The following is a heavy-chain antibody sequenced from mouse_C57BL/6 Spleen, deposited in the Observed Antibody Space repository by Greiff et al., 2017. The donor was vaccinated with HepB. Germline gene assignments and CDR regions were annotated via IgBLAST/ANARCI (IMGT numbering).Heavy chain of an antibody. V-gene: IGHV1-15*01. Sequence: VQLQQSGAELVRPGASVTLSCKASGYTFTDYEMHWVKQTPVHGLEWIGAIDPETGGTAYNQKFKGKAILTADKSSSTAYMELRSLTSEDSAVYYCTRSYGSSPSYWYFDVWGTGTTVTVSS. CDR2: IDPETGGT. J-gene: IGHJ1*03. D-gene: IGHD1-1*01. CDR1: GYTFTDYE. CDR3: TRSYGSSPSYWYFDV.